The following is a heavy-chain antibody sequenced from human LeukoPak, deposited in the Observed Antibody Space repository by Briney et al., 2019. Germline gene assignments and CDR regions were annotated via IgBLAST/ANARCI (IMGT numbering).Heavy chain of an antibody. D-gene: IGHD3-3*02. J-gene: IGHJ4*02. CDR2: IKQDGSEK. Sequence: PGGSLRLSCAASGFTFSSYWMSWVRQAPGKGLEWVANIKQDGSEKYYVDSVKGRFTISRDNAKNPLYLQMNSLRAEDTAVYYCARDHAQGPFKYWGQGTLVTVSS. CDR3: ARDHAQGPFKY. V-gene: IGHV3-7*01. CDR1: GFTFSSYW.